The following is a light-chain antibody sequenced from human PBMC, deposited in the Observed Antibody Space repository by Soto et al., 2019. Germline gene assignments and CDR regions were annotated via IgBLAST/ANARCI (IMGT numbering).Light chain of an antibody. CDR1: NSDVGGYDY. J-gene: IGLJ3*02. Sequence: QSALTQPRSVSGSPGQSVTIYCTGTNSDVGGYDYVSWYQQYSGKAPKLMIYDVSERPSGVPDRFSGSKSGNTASLTISGLQADDEADYYCCSYAGGYSWVFGGGTKVTVL. V-gene: IGLV2-11*01. CDR2: DVS. CDR3: CSYAGGYSWV.